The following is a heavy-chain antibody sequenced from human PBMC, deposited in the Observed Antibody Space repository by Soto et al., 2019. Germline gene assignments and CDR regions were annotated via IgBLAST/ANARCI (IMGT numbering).Heavy chain of an antibody. CDR3: ARGHYYDSSGYLAPFGY. CDR1: GGSISSGGYY. CDR2: IYYSGST. Sequence: ETLSLTCTVSGGSISSGGYYWSWIRQPPGKGLEWIGYIYYSGSTNYNPSLKSRVTISVDTSKNQFSLKLSSVTAADTAVYYCARGHYYDSSGYLAPFGYWGQGTLVTVSS. J-gene: IGHJ4*02. V-gene: IGHV4-61*08. D-gene: IGHD3-22*01.